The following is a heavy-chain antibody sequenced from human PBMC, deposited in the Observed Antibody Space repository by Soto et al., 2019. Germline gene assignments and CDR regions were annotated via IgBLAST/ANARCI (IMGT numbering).Heavy chain of an antibody. Sequence: WASVKVSCKASGYTFTSYYMHWVRQAPGQGPEWMGIISTSSGSTSYAQKFQGRVTMTRDTSTSTAYMELSSLRSDDTAVYYCARAIVVPAGSPCYYYYYGMHDWGQGTTVTVSS. V-gene: IGHV1-46*01. J-gene: IGHJ6*02. CDR3: ARAIVVPAGSPCYYYYYGMHD. CDR1: GYTFTSYY. D-gene: IGHD2-2*01. CDR2: ISTSSGST.